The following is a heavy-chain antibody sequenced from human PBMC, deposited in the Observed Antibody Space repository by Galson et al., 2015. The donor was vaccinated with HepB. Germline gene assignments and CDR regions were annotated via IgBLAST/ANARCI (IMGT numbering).Heavy chain of an antibody. CDR3: ARNLPFTGDFDY. J-gene: IGHJ4*02. D-gene: IGHD7-27*01. CDR2: MSADNGKT. Sequence: SVKVSCKASGYIFASYDINWMRQATGQGLEWMGWMSADNGKTGYAQKFQGRVTMTRDSSSGTAYMDLSSLTSEDTAVYYCARNLPFTGDFDYWGQGTLVTVSS. V-gene: IGHV1-8*01. CDR1: GYIFASYD.